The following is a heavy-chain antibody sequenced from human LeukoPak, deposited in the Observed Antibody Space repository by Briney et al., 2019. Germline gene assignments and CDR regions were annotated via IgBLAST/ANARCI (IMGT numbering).Heavy chain of an antibody. V-gene: IGHV3-48*04. CDR3: ARVSADYGDYLHYFDY. CDR1: GFAFSFFA. J-gene: IGHJ4*02. CDR2: ISSSDSAI. D-gene: IGHD4-17*01. Sequence: SGGSLRLSCEASGFAFSFFAMSWLRQAPGKGLEWVSYISSSDSAIYYADYVKGRFTVSRDNAKNSLYLQMNSLRAEDTAVYYCARVSADYGDYLHYFDYWGQGTLVTVSS.